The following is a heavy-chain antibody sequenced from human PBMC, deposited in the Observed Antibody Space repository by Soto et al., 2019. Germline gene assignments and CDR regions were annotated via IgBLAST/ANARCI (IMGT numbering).Heavy chain of an antibody. D-gene: IGHD3-22*01. Sequence: QLQLQESGPGLVKPSETLSLTCTVSGGSISSSSNYWGWIRQTPGKGLEWIGSIYYSGSIYYNPSLKSRVTISIDTSKNQFSLKVSSVPAADTAVYYCASPTYYYDGTAPEGFDYWGQGALVTVPS. V-gene: IGHV4-39*01. CDR2: IYYSGSI. CDR1: GGSISSSSNY. CDR3: ASPTYYYDGTAPEGFDY. J-gene: IGHJ4*02.